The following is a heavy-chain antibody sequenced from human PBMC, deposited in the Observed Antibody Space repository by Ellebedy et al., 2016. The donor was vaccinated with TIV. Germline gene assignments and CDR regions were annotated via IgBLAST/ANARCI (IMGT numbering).Heavy chain of an antibody. CDR2: ISGGGST. V-gene: IGHV3-23*01. CDR3: AKHLVNSGYEFDY. CDR1: GFTFTTYA. Sequence: GESLKISCAASGFTFTTYALSWVRQAPGKGLEWVSAISGGGSTYYADSVKGRFPISRDNSKSTLYLQMNSLRAEDTAVYYCAKHLVNSGYEFDYWGQGTLVTVSS. J-gene: IGHJ4*02. D-gene: IGHD5-12*01.